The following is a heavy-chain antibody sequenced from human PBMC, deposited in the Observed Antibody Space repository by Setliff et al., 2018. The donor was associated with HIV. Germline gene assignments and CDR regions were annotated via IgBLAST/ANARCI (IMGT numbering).Heavy chain of an antibody. CDR2: VSSASNNI. V-gene: IGHV3-21*04. D-gene: IGHD3-10*01. CDR1: GFTFISYS. CDR3: AKKTAAYTSGSWLHY. Sequence: GSLRLSCAASGFTFISYSMNWVRQAPGKGLEWVSSVSSASNNIYYADSVKGRFTISRDNAKSTLYLQMNSLRAEDTAVYYCAKKTAAYTSGSWLHYWGQGTLVTVSS. J-gene: IGHJ4*02.